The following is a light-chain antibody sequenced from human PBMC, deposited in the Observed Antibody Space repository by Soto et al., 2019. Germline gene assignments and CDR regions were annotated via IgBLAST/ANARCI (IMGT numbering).Light chain of an antibody. Sequence: EIVLTQSPATLSVSPGERATLSCRASQSVFSSLAWYQQKPGQAPRLLIYGAATRATGIPARFSGSGSGTEFTLTISSLQSEDFAVYYCQQRINWPVTFGPGTKVDIK. CDR3: QQRINWPVT. J-gene: IGKJ3*01. CDR2: GAA. V-gene: IGKV3-15*01. CDR1: QSVFSS.